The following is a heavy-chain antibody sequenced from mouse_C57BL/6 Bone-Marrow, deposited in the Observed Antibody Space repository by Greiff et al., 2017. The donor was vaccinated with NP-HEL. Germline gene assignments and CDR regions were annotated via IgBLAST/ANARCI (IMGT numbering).Heavy chain of an antibody. CDR1: GFSFNTYA. CDR2: IRSKSNNYAT. Sequence: EVKLVESGGGLVQPQGSLKLSCAASGFSFNTYAMNWVRQAPGKGLEWVARIRSKSNNYATYYADSVKDRFTISRDDSESMLYLQMNNLKTEDTAMYYCVRHGLLYQYFDVWGTGTTVTVSS. V-gene: IGHV10-1*01. J-gene: IGHJ1*03. CDR3: VRHGLLYQYFDV. D-gene: IGHD2-1*01.